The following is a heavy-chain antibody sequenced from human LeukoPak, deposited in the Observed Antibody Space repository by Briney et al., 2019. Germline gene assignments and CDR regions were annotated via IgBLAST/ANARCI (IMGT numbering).Heavy chain of an antibody. D-gene: IGHD3-10*01. V-gene: IGHV4-34*01. Sequence: PSEALSLTCAVYGGSFSGYYWSWIRQPPGKGLEWIGEINHSGSTNYNPSLKSRVTISVDTSKNQFSLKLSSVTAADTAVYYCARGRALNGSGSYSFDYWGQGTLVTVSS. CDR1: GGSFSGYY. CDR2: INHSGST. J-gene: IGHJ4*02. CDR3: ARGRALNGSGSYSFDY.